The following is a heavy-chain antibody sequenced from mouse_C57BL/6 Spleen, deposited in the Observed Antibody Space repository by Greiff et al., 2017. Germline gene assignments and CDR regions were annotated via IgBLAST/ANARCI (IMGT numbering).Heavy chain of an antibody. V-gene: IGHV3-6*01. J-gene: IGHJ1*03. CDR3: ASGTTVVEDWYFDV. CDR2: ISYDGSN. Sequence: EPGPGLVKPSQSLSLTCSVTGYSITSGYYWNWIRQFPGNKLEWMGYISYDGSNNYNPSLKNRISITRDTSKNQFFLKLNSVTTEDTATYYCASGTTVVEDWYFDVWGTGTTVTVSS. CDR1: GYSITSGYY. D-gene: IGHD1-1*01.